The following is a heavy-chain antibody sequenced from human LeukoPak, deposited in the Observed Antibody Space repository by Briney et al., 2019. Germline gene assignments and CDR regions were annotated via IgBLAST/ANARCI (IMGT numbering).Heavy chain of an antibody. V-gene: IGHV4-59*01. CDR3: AREDQLLTGWFDP. Sequence: PSETLSLTCTVSGGSISSYYWSWIRQPPGKGLEWIGYIYYSGSTNYNPSLKSRVTLSVDTSTNQFSLKLSSVTAADTAVYYCAREDQLLTGWFDPWGQGTLVTVSS. CDR1: GGSISSYY. J-gene: IGHJ5*02. D-gene: IGHD2-2*01. CDR2: IYYSGST.